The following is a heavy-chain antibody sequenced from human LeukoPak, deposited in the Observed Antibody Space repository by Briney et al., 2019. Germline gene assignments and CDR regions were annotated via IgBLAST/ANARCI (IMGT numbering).Heavy chain of an antibody. CDR1: GGSIAIRNYY. V-gene: IGHV4-39*01. D-gene: IGHD3-9*01. CDR3: ASPYYDILTGYLNYMDV. J-gene: IGHJ6*03. Sequence: SETLSLTCAVSGGSIAIRNYYWAWIRQSPGRGLEWLGSVYSSGSVYYNPSLKSRVTILVDTSKNQFALKLRSVTAADTAVYYCASPYYDILTGYLNYMDVWGKGTTVTISS. CDR2: VYSSGSV.